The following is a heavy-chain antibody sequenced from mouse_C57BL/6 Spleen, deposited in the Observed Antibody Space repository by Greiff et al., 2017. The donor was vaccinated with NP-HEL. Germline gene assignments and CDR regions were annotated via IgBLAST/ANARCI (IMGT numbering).Heavy chain of an antibody. Sequence: EVQLQQSGGGLVKPGGSLKLSCAASGFTFSDYGMHWVRQAPEKGLEWVAYRSSGSSNIYYADTVKGRSTISRDNATNTLFLQLTSLGSEDTAMYCCARPGSGYRSAMDYWGQGTSVTVSS. V-gene: IGHV5-17*01. D-gene: IGHD3-2*02. J-gene: IGHJ4*01. CDR1: GFTFSDYG. CDR2: RSSGSSNI. CDR3: ARPGSGYRSAMDY.